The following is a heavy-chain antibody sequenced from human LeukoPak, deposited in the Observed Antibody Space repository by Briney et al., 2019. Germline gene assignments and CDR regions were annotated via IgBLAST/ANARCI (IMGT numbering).Heavy chain of an antibody. V-gene: IGHV3-7*03. J-gene: IGHJ4*02. D-gene: IGHD4-11*01. CDR2: INQDGSEK. CDR3: ASVTTHGVSHYEYKY. CDR1: GFTFSSYW. Sequence: GGSLRLSCAASGFTFSSYWMSWVRQAPGKGLEWVSNINQDGSEKYCVDSVKGRFTISRDNAKNSLYLQMNSLRAEDMAVYYCASVTTHGVSHYEYKYWGQGTLVTVSS.